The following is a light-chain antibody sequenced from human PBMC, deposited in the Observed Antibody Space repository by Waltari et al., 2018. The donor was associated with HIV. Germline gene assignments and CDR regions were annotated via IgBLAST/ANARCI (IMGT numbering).Light chain of an antibody. CDR1: QSVSRSY. Sequence: EIVLTQSPGTLSLSPGERATLSCRASQSVSRSYLAWYQQKPGQAPRLLIYGASNRATGIPDRFSGGGSGTDFTLTISRLEPEDFAVYYCQQFGSSLGFGPGTKVDIK. J-gene: IGKJ3*01. CDR3: QQFGSSLG. CDR2: GAS. V-gene: IGKV3-20*01.